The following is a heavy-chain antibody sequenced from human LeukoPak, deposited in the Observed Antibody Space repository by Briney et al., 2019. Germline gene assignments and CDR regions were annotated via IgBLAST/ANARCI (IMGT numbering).Heavy chain of an antibody. CDR3: ARFIAAPYYFDY. CDR1: GFTFSSYA. J-gene: IGHJ4*02. V-gene: IGHV3-30*04. D-gene: IGHD6-13*01. CDR2: ISYDGSNK. Sequence: GGSLRLSCAASGFTFSSYAMHWVRQAPGKGLEWVAVISYDGSNKYYVDSVKGRFTISRDNSKNTLYLQMNSLRAEDTAVYYCARFIAAPYYFDYWGRGTLVTVSS.